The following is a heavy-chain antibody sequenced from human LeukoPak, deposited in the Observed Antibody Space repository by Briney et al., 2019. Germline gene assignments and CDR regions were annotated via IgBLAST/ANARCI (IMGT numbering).Heavy chain of an antibody. CDR2: FDPEDGET. CDR1: GYTLTELS. J-gene: IGHJ5*02. CDR3: ATDPYFYDSSGYQNWFDP. V-gene: IGHV1-24*01. Sequence: ASVKVSCKVSGYTLTELSMHWVRQTPGKGLEWMGGFDPEDGETIYAQKFQGRVTMTEDTSTDTAYMELSSLRSEDTAVYYCATDPYFYDSSGYQNWFDPWGQGTLVTVSS. D-gene: IGHD3-22*01.